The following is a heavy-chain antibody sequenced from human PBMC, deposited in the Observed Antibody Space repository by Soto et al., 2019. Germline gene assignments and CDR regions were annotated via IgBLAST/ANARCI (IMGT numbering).Heavy chain of an antibody. J-gene: IGHJ4*02. CDR1: GFTFSSYA. D-gene: IGHD3-22*01. CDR2: IGGSGGST. V-gene: IGHV3-23*01. Sequence: PGGSLRLSCAASGFTFSSYAMSWVRQAPGKGLEWVSAIGGSGGSTYYADSVKGRFTISRDNSKNTLYLQMTGLRAEDTAVYYCANARRRIVVVIRFDYWGQGTLVTVSS. CDR3: ANARRRIVVVIRFDY.